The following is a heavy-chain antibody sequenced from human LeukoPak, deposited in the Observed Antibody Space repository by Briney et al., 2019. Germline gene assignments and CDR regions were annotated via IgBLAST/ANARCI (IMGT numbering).Heavy chain of an antibody. D-gene: IGHD2-2*01. Sequence: ASVKVSCKPSGYTFTSYGISWVRQAPGQGLEWMGWIRPYTGDTNYAQKLQGRVILTTDTSTGTAYMELRSLRSDDTAVYYCARDLYFVVEPAAPFDYWGQGTLVTVSS. CDR1: GYTFTSYG. CDR3: ARDLYFVVEPAAPFDY. V-gene: IGHV1-18*01. J-gene: IGHJ4*02. CDR2: IRPYTGDT.